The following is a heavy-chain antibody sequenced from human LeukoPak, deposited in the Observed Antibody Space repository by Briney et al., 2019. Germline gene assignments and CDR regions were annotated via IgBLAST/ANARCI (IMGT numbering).Heavy chain of an antibody. CDR2: IYYSGST. Sequence: PSETLSLTCTVSGGSISSYYWSWIRQPPGKGLEWIGYIYYSGSTYYNPSLKSRVTISVDTSKNQFSLKLSSVTAADTAVYYCARVAWSAQLGADYWGQGTLVTVSS. V-gene: IGHV4-59*08. CDR3: ARVAWSAQLGADY. D-gene: IGHD3-3*01. J-gene: IGHJ4*02. CDR1: GGSISSYY.